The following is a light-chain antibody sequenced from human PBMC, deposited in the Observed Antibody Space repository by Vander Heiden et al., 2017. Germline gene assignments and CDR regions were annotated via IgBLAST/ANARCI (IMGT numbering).Light chain of an antibody. V-gene: IGLV3-10*01. CDR3: YSTDSSGNHWV. CDR1: ALPKTY. Sequence: SYELTQPHSVSVSPGQTARITCSGDALPKTYAYWYQQKSGQAPVLVIYEDSKRPSGIPGRFSGSSSGTMATLTISGAQVEDEADYYCYSTDSSGNHWVFGGGTKLTVL. J-gene: IGLJ3*02. CDR2: EDS.